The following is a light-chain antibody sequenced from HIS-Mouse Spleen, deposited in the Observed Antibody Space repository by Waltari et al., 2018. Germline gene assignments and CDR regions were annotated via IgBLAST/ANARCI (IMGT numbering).Light chain of an antibody. Sequence: SYELTQPPSVSVSPGQTARITGSGDALPKQYAYRYQQKPGQAPVLGVYKDSERPSGIPERFSGSSSGTTVTLTISGVQAEDEADYYCQSADSSGTYSVVFGGGTKLTVL. CDR3: QSADSSGTYSVV. J-gene: IGLJ2*01. CDR1: ALPKQY. CDR2: KDS. V-gene: IGLV3-25*03.